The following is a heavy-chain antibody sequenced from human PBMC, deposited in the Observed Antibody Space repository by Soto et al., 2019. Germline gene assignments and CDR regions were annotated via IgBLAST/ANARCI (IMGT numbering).Heavy chain of an antibody. CDR1: GFNFSDYA. CDR3: ARETLSFGSALDV. D-gene: IGHD3-3*01. J-gene: IGHJ6*02. CDR2: ITWNGGNT. Sequence: PGGSLRLSCAASGFNFSDYAMHWVRQAPGKGLEWVSLITWNGGNTYYADSVKGRFTISRDGTTKSVSLQMTSLKTEDTGLYYCARETLSFGSALDVWGQGTTVT. V-gene: IGHV3-43*01.